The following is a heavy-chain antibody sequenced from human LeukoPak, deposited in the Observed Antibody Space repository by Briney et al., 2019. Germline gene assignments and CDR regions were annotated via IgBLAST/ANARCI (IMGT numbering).Heavy chain of an antibody. CDR1: GYTFTGYY. D-gene: IGHD3-22*01. CDR2: INPNGGGT. Sequence: ASVKVSCKASGYTFTGYYMHWVRQAPGQGLEWMGRINPNGGGTNYAQKFQGRVTMTRDTSISTAYMELSRLRSDDTAVYYCARGYDSSGYGAFDIWGQGTMVTVSS. V-gene: IGHV1-2*06. J-gene: IGHJ3*02. CDR3: ARGYDSSGYGAFDI.